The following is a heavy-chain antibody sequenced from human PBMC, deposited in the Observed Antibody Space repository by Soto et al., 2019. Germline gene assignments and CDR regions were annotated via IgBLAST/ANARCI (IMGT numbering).Heavy chain of an antibody. CDR3: AREVVGHTWPGIFDS. CDR1: DDSIGPYY. J-gene: IGHJ4*02. Sequence: SETLSLTCSISDDSIGPYYWTWIRQTPRKELQWIGYVYTSGSTKYNSSLKSRVTISLDASNSQFSLTMSSVTAADTGVYYCAREVVGHTWPGIFDSWGRGTLVTVSS. CDR2: VYTSGST. V-gene: IGHV4-4*08.